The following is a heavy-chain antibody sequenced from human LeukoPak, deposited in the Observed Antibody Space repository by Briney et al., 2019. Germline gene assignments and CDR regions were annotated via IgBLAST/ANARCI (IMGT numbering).Heavy chain of an antibody. V-gene: IGHV4-39*07. J-gene: IGHJ3*02. CDR1: GGSISSSNYY. Sequence: PSETLSLTCTVSGGSISSSNYYWGWIRQPPGRGLEWIGGVSYSGTTYYNPSLKSRVTISVDTSKTQLSLKLSSVTAADTAVYYCARAPVDTAMVIAFDIWGQGTMVTVSS. CDR3: ARAPVDTAMVIAFDI. CDR2: VSYSGTT. D-gene: IGHD5-18*01.